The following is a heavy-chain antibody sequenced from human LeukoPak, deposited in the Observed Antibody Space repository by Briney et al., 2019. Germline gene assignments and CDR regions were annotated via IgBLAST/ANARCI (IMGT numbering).Heavy chain of an antibody. J-gene: IGHJ5*02. CDR2: IYHSGST. Sequence: SQTLSLTCTVSGVSISSGGYYWSWIRQPPGEGLEWIGYIYHSGSTYYNASLKSRVSMSVDTSKNQFSLKLSSVTAADTAVYYCAREIAAAGRGWFDPWGQGTLVTVSS. D-gene: IGHD6-13*01. CDR1: GVSISSGGYY. V-gene: IGHV4-30-2*01. CDR3: AREIAAAGRGWFDP.